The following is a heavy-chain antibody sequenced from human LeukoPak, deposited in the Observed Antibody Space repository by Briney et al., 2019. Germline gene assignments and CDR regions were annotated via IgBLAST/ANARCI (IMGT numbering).Heavy chain of an antibody. Sequence: PGGSLRLSCAASGFTVSSNYMSWVRQAPGKGLEWVSVIYSGGSTYYADSVKGRFTISRDNSKNTLYLQMNSLRAEDTAVYYCARVSPPSSSWYYFDYWGQGTLVTVSS. J-gene: IGHJ4*02. D-gene: IGHD6-13*01. CDR1: GFTVSSNY. V-gene: IGHV3-53*01. CDR2: IYSGGST. CDR3: ARVSPPSSSWYYFDY.